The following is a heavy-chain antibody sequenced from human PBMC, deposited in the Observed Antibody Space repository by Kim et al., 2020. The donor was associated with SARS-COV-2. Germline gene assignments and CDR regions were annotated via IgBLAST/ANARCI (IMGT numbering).Heavy chain of an antibody. J-gene: IGHJ4*02. D-gene: IGHD6-19*01. CDR2: ISYDGSNK. V-gene: IGHV3-30*18. Sequence: GGSLRLSCAASGFTFSSYGMHWVRQAPGKGLEWVAVISYDGSNKYYADSVKGRFTISRHNSKNTLYLQMNSLRAEDTAVYYCAKVASGWYWSYFDYWGQGTLVTVSS. CDR1: GFTFSSYG. CDR3: AKVASGWYWSYFDY.